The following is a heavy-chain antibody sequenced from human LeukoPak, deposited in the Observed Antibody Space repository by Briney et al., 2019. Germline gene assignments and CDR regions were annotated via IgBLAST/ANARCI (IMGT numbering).Heavy chain of an antibody. V-gene: IGHV4-59*01. Sequence: PSETLSLTCTVSGGSISSFFWNWIRQPPGKGLEWIAFTHESGTTNYNPSLKSRVTMSLDTSKNQFSLGLSSVTTADTAFYYCARSRGGYGDYGSWFDPWGQGTLVNVSP. CDR2: THESGTT. CDR1: GGSISSFF. D-gene: IGHD4-17*01. J-gene: IGHJ5*02. CDR3: ARSRGGYGDYGSWFDP.